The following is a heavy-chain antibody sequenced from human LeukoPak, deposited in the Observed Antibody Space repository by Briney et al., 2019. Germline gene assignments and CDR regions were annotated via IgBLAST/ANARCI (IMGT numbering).Heavy chain of an antibody. Sequence: PSETLSLTCTVSGGSISSGSYSWSWIRQPAGKGLEWIGRIYTSGSTNYNPSLKSRVTISVDTSKNQFSLKLSSVTAADTAVYYCASTRIVGVSSFDYWGQGTLVAVSS. CDR3: ASTRIVGVSSFDY. D-gene: IGHD1-26*01. V-gene: IGHV4-61*02. CDR1: GGSISSGSYS. CDR2: IYTSGST. J-gene: IGHJ4*02.